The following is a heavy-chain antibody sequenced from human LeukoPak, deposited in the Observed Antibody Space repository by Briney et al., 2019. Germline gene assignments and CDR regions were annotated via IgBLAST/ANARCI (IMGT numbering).Heavy chain of an antibody. V-gene: IGHV3-7*01. CDR2: IKQDGSEK. J-gene: IGHJ5*02. CDR1: GFTFSSYW. CDR3: ARAPGEGWFDP. Sequence: GGSLRLSCAASGFTFSSYWMSWVRQAPGKGLEWVASIKQDGSEKYYVDSVKGRFTISRANAKNSLSLQMNSLRAEDTALYYCARAPGEGWFDPWGQGTLVTVSS. D-gene: IGHD4-17*01.